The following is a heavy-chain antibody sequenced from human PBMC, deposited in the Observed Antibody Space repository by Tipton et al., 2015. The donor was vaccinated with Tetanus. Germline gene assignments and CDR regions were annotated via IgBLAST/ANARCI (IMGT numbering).Heavy chain of an antibody. J-gene: IGHJ1*01. CDR1: GYNFATFW. D-gene: IGHD3-10*01. CDR3: ARLPKHYSASGST. Sequence: VQLVQSGAEVKKPGESLNISCKASGYNFATFWIGWVRQKPGKGLEWMGIIYPGDSHATYSPSFQGQVTISADQSINTAYLQWTSLKASDTAIYFCARLPKHYSASGSTWGQGTLVTVSS. V-gene: IGHV5-51*01. CDR2: IYPGDSHA.